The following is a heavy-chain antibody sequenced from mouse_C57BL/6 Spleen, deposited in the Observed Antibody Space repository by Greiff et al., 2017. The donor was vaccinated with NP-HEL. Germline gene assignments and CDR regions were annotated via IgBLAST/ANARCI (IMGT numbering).Heavy chain of an antibody. CDR3: TTFQPAQATFAY. J-gene: IGHJ3*01. D-gene: IGHD3-2*02. Sequence: VQLQQSGAELVRPGASVKLSCTASGFNIKDDYMHWVKQRPEQGLAWIGWIDPENGDTEYASKVQGKATITADTSSNTAYLQLSSLTSEDTAVYYCTTFQPAQATFAYWGQGTLVTVSA. CDR2: IDPENGDT. V-gene: IGHV14-4*01. CDR1: GFNIKDDY.